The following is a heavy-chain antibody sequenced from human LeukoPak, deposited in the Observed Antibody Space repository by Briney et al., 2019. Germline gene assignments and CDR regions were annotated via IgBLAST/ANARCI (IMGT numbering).Heavy chain of an antibody. J-gene: IGHJ5*01. D-gene: IGHD2-2*01. CDR1: GYTFTGYY. V-gene: IGHV1-2*02. Sequence: ASVKVSCKASGYTFTGYYMHWVRQAPGQGLEWMGWINPNSGGTNPAQKFQGRVTMTRDTSISTAYMDLSMLTSDDTAVYYCTRSSNYDWFDSWGQGTLVTVSS. CDR2: INPNSGGT. CDR3: TRSSNYDWFDS.